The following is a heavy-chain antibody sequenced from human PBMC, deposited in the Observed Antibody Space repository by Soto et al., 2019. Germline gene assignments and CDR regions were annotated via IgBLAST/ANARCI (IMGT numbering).Heavy chain of an antibody. J-gene: IGHJ6*02. V-gene: IGHV4-61*01. CDR2: IYYSGST. CDR3: ARRKNYAFWSGHSYYFGMDV. Sequence: QVQLQESGPGLVKPSETLSLTCTVSGGSVSSGSYYWSWIRQPPGKGLEWIGYIYYSGSTNYNPSLKSRVTISVDTSKNQFAPKPSSVTAADTAVYYCARRKNYAFWSGHSYYFGMDVWGQGTTVTVSS. D-gene: IGHD3-3*01. CDR1: GGSVSSGSYY.